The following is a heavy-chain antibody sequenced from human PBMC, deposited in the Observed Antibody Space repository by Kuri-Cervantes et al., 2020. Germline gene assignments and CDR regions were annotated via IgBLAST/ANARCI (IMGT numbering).Heavy chain of an antibody. Sequence: SETLSLTCAVSGGSISSSNWWSWVRQPPGKGLKWIGEIYHSGSTNYNPSLKSRVTISVDTSKNQFSLKLSSMTAADTAVYYCASSGQLGFWGQGTLVTVSS. CDR2: IYHSGST. J-gene: IGHJ4*02. CDR1: GGSISSSNW. CDR3: ASSGQLGF. V-gene: IGHV4-4*02. D-gene: IGHD6-13*01.